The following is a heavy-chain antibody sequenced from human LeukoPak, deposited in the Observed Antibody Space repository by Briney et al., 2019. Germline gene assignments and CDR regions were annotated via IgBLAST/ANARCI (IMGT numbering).Heavy chain of an antibody. V-gene: IGHV3-53*01. CDR3: ARVGVVPAAIPDGFDI. D-gene: IGHD2-2*01. J-gene: IGHJ3*02. Sequence: GGSLRLSCAASGXTVSSNYMSWVRQAPGKGLEWVSVIYSGGSTYYADSVKGRFTISRDNSKNTLYLQMNSLTAEDTAVCYCARVGVVPAAIPDGFDIWGQGTMVTVSS. CDR2: IYSGGST. CDR1: GXTVSSNY.